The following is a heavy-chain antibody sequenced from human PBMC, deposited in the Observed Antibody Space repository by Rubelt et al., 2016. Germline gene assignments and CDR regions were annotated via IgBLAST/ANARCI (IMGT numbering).Heavy chain of an antibody. D-gene: IGHD4-11*01. CDR3: ARESRINYLSDFDY. Sequence: QMQLVQSGAEVKKPGASVKVSCKASGYSLTGYYMHWVRQAPGQGLEWMGWFNPNNGGTKFAQKFQGRVTMTRDTAISTAYMELSSLRSDDTAVYYCARESRINYLSDFDYWGQGTLVTVSS. J-gene: IGHJ4*02. CDR1: GYSLTGYY. CDR2: FNPNNGGT. V-gene: IGHV1-2*02.